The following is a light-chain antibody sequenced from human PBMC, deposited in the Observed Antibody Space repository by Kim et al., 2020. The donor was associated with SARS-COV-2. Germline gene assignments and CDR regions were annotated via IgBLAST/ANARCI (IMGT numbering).Light chain of an antibody. V-gene: IGKV1-27*01. CDR1: QGISNY. J-gene: IGKJ2*03. CDR2: AAS. Sequence: SSTGGDRVTITCRASQGISNYLAWYQQKPGKVPKLLIYAASTLQSGVPSRFSGSGSGTDFTLTISSLQPEDVATYYCQKYNSAPNSFGQGTKLEI. CDR3: QKYNSAPNS.